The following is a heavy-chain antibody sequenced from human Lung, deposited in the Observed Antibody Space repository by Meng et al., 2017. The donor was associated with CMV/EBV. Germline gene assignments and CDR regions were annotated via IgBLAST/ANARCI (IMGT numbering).Heavy chain of an antibody. D-gene: IGHD3-10*01. V-gene: IGHV1-69*05. CDR3: ARASYYGSGSYYHVDS. CDR1: GGTFSNYA. Sequence: SVKVSCKASGGTFSNYAVSWVRQAPGEGLEWMGGIIPLYATANYAQRFQGRVTITTDESTSTAYMEVSSRRSEDTAVYYCARASYYGSGSYYHVDSWGQGXPVTVSS. CDR2: IIPLYATA. J-gene: IGHJ4*02.